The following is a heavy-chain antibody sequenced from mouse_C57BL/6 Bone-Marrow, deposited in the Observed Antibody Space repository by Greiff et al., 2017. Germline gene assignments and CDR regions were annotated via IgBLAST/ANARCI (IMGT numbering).Heavy chain of an antibody. Sequence: EVQLQQSGPELVKPGASVKISCKASGYSFTDYNMNWVKQSNGKGLEWIGVINPNYGTTSYNQKFKGKATLTVDPSSSTAYMQLNSLTSEDSAVSDCDRYYYDSSWGFAYWGQGTLVTVSA. D-gene: IGHD1-1*01. V-gene: IGHV1-39*01. CDR1: GYSFTDYN. J-gene: IGHJ3*01. CDR3: DRYYYDSSWGFAY. CDR2: INPNYGTT.